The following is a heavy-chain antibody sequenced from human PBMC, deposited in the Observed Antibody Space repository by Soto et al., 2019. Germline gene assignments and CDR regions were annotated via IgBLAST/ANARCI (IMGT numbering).Heavy chain of an antibody. Sequence: ASVKVSCKASGYNFMPYGVNWVRQAPGQGLEWMGWISPWKGNTNYAQSFQGRVTMTTDTSTSTAYMELRSLTSDDTAVYYCARDLDPSGSYYTDYWGPGXPVTVSS. V-gene: IGHV1-18*04. J-gene: IGHJ4*02. CDR1: GYNFMPYG. CDR3: ARDLDPSGSYYTDY. CDR2: ISPWKGNT. D-gene: IGHD3-10*01.